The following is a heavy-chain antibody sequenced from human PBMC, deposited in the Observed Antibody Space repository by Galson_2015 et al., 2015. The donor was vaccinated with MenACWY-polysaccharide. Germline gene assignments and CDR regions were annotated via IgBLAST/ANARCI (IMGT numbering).Heavy chain of an antibody. CDR3: ARGSNIWKYLDY. Sequence: LRLSCAGSGVTLSNYGMSWVRQAPGKGLEWVSVISDRVDSTHYADSAKGRFTVSRDNSRNTLYLQMNSLRGDDTAVYFCARGSNIWKYLDYWGQGTLVTVSS. CDR2: ISDRVDST. J-gene: IGHJ4*02. CDR1: GVTLSNYG. V-gene: IGHV3-23*01. D-gene: IGHD2/OR15-2a*01.